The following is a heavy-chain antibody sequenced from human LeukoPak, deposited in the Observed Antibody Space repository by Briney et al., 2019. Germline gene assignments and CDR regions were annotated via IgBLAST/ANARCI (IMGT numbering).Heavy chain of an antibody. CDR1: GFIFSGSW. J-gene: IGHJ4*02. CDR3: TTDTWYSAGH. Sequence: GGSLRLSCTASGFIFSGSWMAWIRQAPGKGLEWVAIIKKDGSGKYYVDSMKGRFTISRDNAKNSLFLQMNSLRAEDTAIYYCTTDTWYSAGHWGQGTLVTVSS. V-gene: IGHV3-7*03. D-gene: IGHD2-15*01. CDR2: IKKDGSGK.